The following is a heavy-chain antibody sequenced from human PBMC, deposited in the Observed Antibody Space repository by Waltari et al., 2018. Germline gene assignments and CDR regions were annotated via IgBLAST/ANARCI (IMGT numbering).Heavy chain of an antibody. CDR1: GGSIRRGGYS. CDR2: IYYSGST. J-gene: IGHJ3*02. CDR3: EATSDAFDI. V-gene: IGHV4-31*03. D-gene: IGHD1-26*01. Sequence: VQLQESGPGLVKPSQTLSLTCTFSGGSIRRGGYSWSWIRQHPGKGLEWIGYIYYSGSTYYNPSLKSRVTISVDTSKNQFSLKLSSVTAADTAVYYCEATSDAFDIWGQGTMVTVSS.